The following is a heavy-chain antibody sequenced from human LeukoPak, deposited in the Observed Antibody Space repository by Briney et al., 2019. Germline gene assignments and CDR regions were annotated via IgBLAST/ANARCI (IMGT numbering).Heavy chain of an antibody. CDR3: ATYIVVVPAAYYYGMDV. CDR2: IIPILGIA. V-gene: IGHV1-69*04. Sequence: ASVKVSCKASGGTFSSYAISWVRQAPGQGLEWMGRIIPILGIANCAQKFQGRVTITADKSTSTAYMELSSLRSEDTAVYYCATYIVVVPAAYYYGMDVWGQGTTVTVSS. D-gene: IGHD2-2*01. J-gene: IGHJ6*02. CDR1: GGTFSSYA.